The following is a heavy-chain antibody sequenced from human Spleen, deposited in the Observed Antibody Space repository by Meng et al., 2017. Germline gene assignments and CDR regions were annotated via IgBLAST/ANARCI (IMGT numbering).Heavy chain of an antibody. CDR2: INPNSGGT. Sequence: ASVKVSCKASGYTFTGYYMHWVRQAPGQGLEWMGWINPNSGGTHYTQNFQGRVTMTRDTSISTAYMELRRVRSDDTAVYYCARSVFINSEINYWGQGTLVTVSS. V-gene: IGHV1-2*02. CDR1: GYTFTGYY. J-gene: IGHJ4*02. CDR3: ARSVFINSEINY. D-gene: IGHD3-22*01.